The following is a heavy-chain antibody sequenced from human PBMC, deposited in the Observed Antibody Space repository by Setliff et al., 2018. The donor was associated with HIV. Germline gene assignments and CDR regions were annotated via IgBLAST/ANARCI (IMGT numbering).Heavy chain of an antibody. J-gene: IGHJ4*02. D-gene: IGHD6-25*01. CDR1: GYSFVDFW. CDR2: IYPGDSDS. V-gene: IGHV5-51*01. Sequence: GESLKISCYLSGYSFVDFWIGWVRQMPGKGLEWVGFIYPGDSDSRYSPSFRGQVPISADKSTTTAYLDWASLKASDTAMYYCVRYIGAAAGYIDHWGQGTLVTAPQ. CDR3: VRYIGAAAGYIDH.